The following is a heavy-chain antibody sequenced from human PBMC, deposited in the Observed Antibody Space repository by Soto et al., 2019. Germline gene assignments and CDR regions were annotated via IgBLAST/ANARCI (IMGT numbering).Heavy chain of an antibody. CDR3: LRGRSEFDA. CDR1: GASLSDNY. Sequence: PSETLSLTCAVYGASLSDNYCNWLRQPPGKGLEWIGEINHSGNTNYNPPLRSRVTTSFDTSKNQLCLTLCAVAASGTAAYYCLRGRSEFDAWGQGTPVTVSS. V-gene: IGHV4-34*01. CDR2: INHSGNT. J-gene: IGHJ5*02. D-gene: IGHD3-3*01.